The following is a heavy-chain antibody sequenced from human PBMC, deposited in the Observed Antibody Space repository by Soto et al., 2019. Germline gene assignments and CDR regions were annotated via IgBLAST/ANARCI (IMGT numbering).Heavy chain of an antibody. CDR3: ARDPPRMTKDAFDI. J-gene: IGHJ3*02. CDR2: TWYDGNYK. CDR1: GFTFSSYG. Sequence: QVQLVESGGGVVQPGRSLRLSCAASGFTFSSYGMHWVRQAPGKGLEWVAVTWYDGNYKYYADSVKGRFTISRDNSKKTLYLQRNSLRAEDTAGYYWARDPPRMTKDAFDIWGQGTMVTVSS. D-gene: IGHD4-17*01. V-gene: IGHV3-33*01.